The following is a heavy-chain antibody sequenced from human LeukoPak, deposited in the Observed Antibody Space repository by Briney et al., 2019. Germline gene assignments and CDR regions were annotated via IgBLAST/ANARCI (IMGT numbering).Heavy chain of an antibody. D-gene: IGHD3-3*01. Sequence: PGGPLRLSCAASGFTFSSYAMSWVRQAPGKGLEWVSAISGSGGSTYYADSVKGRLTISRDNSKNTLYLQMNSLRAEDTAVYYCAKERPLLVDYDFWSGYYSYWGQGTLVTVSS. CDR1: GFTFSSYA. J-gene: IGHJ4*02. V-gene: IGHV3-23*01. CDR2: ISGSGGST. CDR3: AKERPLLVDYDFWSGYYSY.